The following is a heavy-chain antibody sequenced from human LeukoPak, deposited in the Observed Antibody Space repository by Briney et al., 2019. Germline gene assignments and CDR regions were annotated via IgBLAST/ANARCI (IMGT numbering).Heavy chain of an antibody. D-gene: IGHD3-22*01. CDR3: ARDGYYYDSSGYYVLDY. CDR2: IYSGGST. Sequence: GGSLRLSCAASGFTVSSNYMSWVRQAPGKGLEWVSVIYSGGSTYYADSVKGRFTISRDNSKNTLYPQMNSLRAEDTAVYYCARDGYYYDSSGYYVLDYWGQGTLVTVSS. CDR1: GFTVSSNY. V-gene: IGHV3-53*01. J-gene: IGHJ4*02.